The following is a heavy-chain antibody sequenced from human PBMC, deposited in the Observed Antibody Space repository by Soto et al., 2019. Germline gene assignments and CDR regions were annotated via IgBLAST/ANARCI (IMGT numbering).Heavy chain of an antibody. Sequence: GGALRLSCVASGFTFINFAMAWVRQAPWEGLEWVSAISGSGDDTFYADSMKGRFTISRDNSKDTLYLQINSLRAEDTAVYYCANPIPKTGTTFGFWGQGTLVTVSS. CDR3: ANPIPKTGTTFGF. CDR1: GFTFINFA. CDR2: ISGSGDDT. D-gene: IGHD1-1*01. V-gene: IGHV3-23*01. J-gene: IGHJ4*02.